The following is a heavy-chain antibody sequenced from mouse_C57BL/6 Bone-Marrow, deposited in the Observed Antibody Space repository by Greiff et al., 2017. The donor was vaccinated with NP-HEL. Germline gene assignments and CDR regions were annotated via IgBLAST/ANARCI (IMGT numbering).Heavy chain of an antibody. J-gene: IGHJ2*01. CDR1: GYTFTSYW. CDR2: IDPSDSYT. CDR3: ARWDYYGSSPFDY. V-gene: IGHV1-59*01. D-gene: IGHD1-1*01. Sequence: VKLQQPGAELVRPGTSVKLSCKASGYTFTSYWMHWVKQRPGQGLEWIGVIDPSDSYTNYNQKFKGKATLTVDTSSSTAYMQLSSLTSEDSAVYYCARWDYYGSSPFDYWGQGTTLTVSS.